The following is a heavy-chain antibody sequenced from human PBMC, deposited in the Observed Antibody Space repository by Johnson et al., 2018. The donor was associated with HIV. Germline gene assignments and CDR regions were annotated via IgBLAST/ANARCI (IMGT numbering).Heavy chain of an antibody. CDR1: GFTVTSHY. D-gene: IGHD2-2*03. J-gene: IGHJ3*02. Sequence: VQLVESRGGVVQPGRSLRLSCAASGFTVTSHYMSWVRQAPGMGLEWVGRIKSKTDGGTTDYAAPVKGRFTISRDDSKNTLYLQMNSLKIEDTAVYYCTRDAKLRPLDGPDDAFDIWGQGTMVTVSS. CDR3: TRDAKLRPLDGPDDAFDI. V-gene: IGHV3-15*01. CDR2: IKSKTDGGTT.